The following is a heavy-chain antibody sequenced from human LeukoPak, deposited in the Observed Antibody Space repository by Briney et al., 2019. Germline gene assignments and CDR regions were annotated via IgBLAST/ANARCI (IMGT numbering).Heavy chain of an antibody. CDR1: GFTFSSYS. Sequence: GGSLRLSCAASGFTFSSYSMNWVRQAPGKGLEWVSSICSSSSYIYYADSVKGRFTISRDNAKNSLYLQMNSLRAEDTAVYYCARGGEYQLPYAFDIWGQGTMVTVSS. CDR3: ARGGEYQLPYAFDI. J-gene: IGHJ3*02. CDR2: ICSSSSYI. D-gene: IGHD2-2*01. V-gene: IGHV3-21*01.